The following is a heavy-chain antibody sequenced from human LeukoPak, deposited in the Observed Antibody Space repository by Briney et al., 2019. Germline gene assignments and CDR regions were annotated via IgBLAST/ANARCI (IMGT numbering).Heavy chain of an antibody. J-gene: IGHJ6*04. D-gene: IGHD3-22*01. V-gene: IGHV3-48*04. Sequence: GGSLRLSCAASGFTFSSYGMSWVRQAPGKGLEWVSYISSSGSNIKYADSVKGRFTISRGNAKNSLYLQMNSLRAEDTAVYYCARGPTMKMDVWGKGTTVTVSS. CDR2: ISSSGSNI. CDR3: ARGPTMKMDV. CDR1: GFTFSSYG.